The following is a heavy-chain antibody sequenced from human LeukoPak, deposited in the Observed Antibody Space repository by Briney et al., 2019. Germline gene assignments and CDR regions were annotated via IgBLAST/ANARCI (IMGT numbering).Heavy chain of an antibody. CDR3: TTDLGTYYHGSQRTIPIDY. Sequence: GGSLRLSCVDSGFTFTNAWMSWVRQAPGKGLEWIGRIKSKTDGETTNYAEPVRGRFTISRDDSKSAVYLQMNSLKIEDTAVYYCTTDLGTYYHGSQRTIPIDYWGQGTLVTVSS. CDR1: GFTFTNAW. CDR2: IKSKTDGETT. J-gene: IGHJ4*02. V-gene: IGHV3-15*01. D-gene: IGHD3-10*01.